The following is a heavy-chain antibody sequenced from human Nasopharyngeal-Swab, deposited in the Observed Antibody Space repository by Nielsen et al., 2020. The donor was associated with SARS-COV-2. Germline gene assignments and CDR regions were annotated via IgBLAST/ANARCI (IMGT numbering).Heavy chain of an antibody. CDR3: VSAGSIEY. CDR2: IWYDGCKK. V-gene: IGHV3-33*01. J-gene: IGHJ4*02. CDR1: GFTYKYG. D-gene: IGHD3-10*01. Sequence: GESLKISCVASGFTYKYGMNWVRQAPGKGLEWVSVIWYDGCKKFYAESVKGRFSISRDESKNTVYLQMSSLRVEGTAVYYWVSAGSIEYWGPGTLGTVSS.